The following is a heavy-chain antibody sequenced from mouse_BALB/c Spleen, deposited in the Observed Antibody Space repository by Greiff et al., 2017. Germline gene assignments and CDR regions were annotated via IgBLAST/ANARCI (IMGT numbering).Heavy chain of an antibody. Sequence: VQLQQSGAELMKPGASVKISCKATGYTFSSYWIEWVKQRPGHGLEWIGEILPGSGSTNYNEKFKGKATFTADTSSNTAYMQLSSLTSEDSAVYYCARGEGYLAYWGQGTLVTVSA. V-gene: IGHV1-9*01. D-gene: IGHD2-2*01. CDR1: GYTFSSYW. CDR3: ARGEGYLAY. J-gene: IGHJ3*01. CDR2: ILPGSGST.